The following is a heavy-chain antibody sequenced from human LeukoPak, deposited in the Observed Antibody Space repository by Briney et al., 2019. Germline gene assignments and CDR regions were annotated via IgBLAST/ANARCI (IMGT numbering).Heavy chain of an antibody. Sequence: SETLSLTCAVYGGSFSGYYWSWIRQPPGKGLEWIGEINHSGSTNYNPSLKSRVTISVDTSKNQFSLKLSSVTAADTAVYYCARQQWLVRVLLYWGQGTLVTVSS. J-gene: IGHJ4*02. D-gene: IGHD6-19*01. V-gene: IGHV4-34*01. CDR1: GGSFSGYY. CDR2: INHSGST. CDR3: ARQQWLVRVLLY.